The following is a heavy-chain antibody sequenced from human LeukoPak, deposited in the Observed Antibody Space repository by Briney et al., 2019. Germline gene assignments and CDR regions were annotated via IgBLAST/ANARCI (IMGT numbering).Heavy chain of an antibody. D-gene: IGHD6-19*01. CDR3: ARVPVAGTSRYYYYGMDV. Sequence: GRSLRLSCAASGFTFSSYGMHWVRQAPGKGLEWVAVISYDGSNKYYADSVKGRFTISRDNSKNTLYLQMNSLRAEDTAVYYCARVPVAGTSRYYYYGMDVWGQGTTVTVS. J-gene: IGHJ6*02. CDR1: GFTFSSYG. V-gene: IGHV3-30*03. CDR2: ISYDGSNK.